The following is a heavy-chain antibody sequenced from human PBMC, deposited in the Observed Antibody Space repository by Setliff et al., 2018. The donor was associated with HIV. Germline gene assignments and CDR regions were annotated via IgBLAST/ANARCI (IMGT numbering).Heavy chain of an antibody. CDR1: GGSISRFY. Sequence: NPSETLSLTCTVSGGSISRFYWSWIRQPPGKGLEWIGHIYYIGTTNYNPSLKSRVTISVDTSKYHFSLKLSSVTAADTAVYYCARFYDISGYYSNYHYYMDVWGKGTAVTVSS. J-gene: IGHJ6*03. CDR2: IYYIGTT. D-gene: IGHD3-22*01. CDR3: ARFYDISGYYSNYHYYMDV. V-gene: IGHV4-59*12.